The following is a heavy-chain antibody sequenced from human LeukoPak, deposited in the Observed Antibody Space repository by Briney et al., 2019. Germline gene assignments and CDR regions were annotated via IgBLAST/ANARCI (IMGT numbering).Heavy chain of an antibody. CDR3: ARVGIAAAIKYFDY. V-gene: IGHV4-59*01. CDR1: GGSISSYY. D-gene: IGHD6-13*01. CDR2: IYYSGST. J-gene: IGHJ4*02. Sequence: SETLSLTCTVSGGSISSYYWSWIRQPPGKGLEWIGYIYYSGSTNYNPSLKSRVTISVDTSKNQFSLKLSSVTAADTAVYYCARVGIAAAIKYFDYWGQGTLVTVSS.